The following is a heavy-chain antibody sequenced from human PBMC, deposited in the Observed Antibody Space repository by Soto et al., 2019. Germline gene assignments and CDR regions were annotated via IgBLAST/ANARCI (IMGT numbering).Heavy chain of an antibody. J-gene: IGHJ4*02. V-gene: IGHV4-61*01. CDR1: GGSVSSGSYC. CDR2: IYYSGST. Sequence: KSSETLSLTCTVSGGSVSSGSYCWSWIRQPPGKGLEWIGYIYYSGSTNYNPSLKSRVTISVDTSKNQFSLKLSSVTAADTAVYYCARDSGTRGFYYWGQGTLVTVSS. CDR3: ARDSGTRGFYY. D-gene: IGHD6-25*01.